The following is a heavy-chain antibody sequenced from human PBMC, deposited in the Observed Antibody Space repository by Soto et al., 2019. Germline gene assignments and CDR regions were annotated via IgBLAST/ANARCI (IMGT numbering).Heavy chain of an antibody. CDR2: IIPIFGTA. CDR3: ARGVREVGATASDAVDI. Sequence: QVQLVQSGAEVKKPGSSVNVSCKASGGTFSSYAISWVRQAPGHGLEWMGGIIPIFGTANYAQKLQGRVTITADESTSTAYMELSSLISEDTAVYYCARGVREVGATASDAVDIWGQGTMVTVSS. J-gene: IGHJ3*02. CDR1: GGTFSSYA. V-gene: IGHV1-69*01. D-gene: IGHD1-26*01.